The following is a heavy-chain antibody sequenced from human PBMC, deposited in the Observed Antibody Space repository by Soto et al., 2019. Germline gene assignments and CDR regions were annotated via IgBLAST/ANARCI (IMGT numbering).Heavy chain of an antibody. CDR1: GYTFTSYA. Sequence: ASVKVSCKASGYTFTSYAMHWVRQAPGQRLEWMGWIDTGNGNTKYSQKFQGRVTITRDTSANTAYMELSSLRSEDTAVYYCARRGYSSGWSHDAFDIWGQGTMVTVSS. J-gene: IGHJ3*02. CDR2: IDTGNGNT. V-gene: IGHV1-3*04. D-gene: IGHD6-19*01. CDR3: ARRGYSSGWSHDAFDI.